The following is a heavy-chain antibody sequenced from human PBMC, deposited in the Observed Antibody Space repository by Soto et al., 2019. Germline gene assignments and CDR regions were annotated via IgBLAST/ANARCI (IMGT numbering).Heavy chain of an antibody. J-gene: IGHJ5*02. D-gene: IGHD2-15*01. CDR1: GYSFTSYW. Sequence: PGESLKISCKGSGYSFTSYWIGWVRQMPGKGLEWMGIIYPGDSGTRYSPSFQGQVTISADKSINTAYLQWSSLKASDTAMYYCARASYCSGGSCYRNFDPWGQGTLVTVSS. V-gene: IGHV5-51*01. CDR2: IYPGDSGT. CDR3: ARASYCSGGSCYRNFDP.